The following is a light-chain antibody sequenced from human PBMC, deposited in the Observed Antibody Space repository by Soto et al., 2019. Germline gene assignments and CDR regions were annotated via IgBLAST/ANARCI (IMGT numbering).Light chain of an antibody. CDR1: SSDVGSYNL. J-gene: IGLJ2*01. V-gene: IGLV2-23*03. Sequence: QSALTQPASVSGSPGQSITISCTGTSSDVGSYNLVSWYQQHPGEAPKLMIYEGSKRPSGVSNRFSGSKSGNTASLTISGLQAEDEADYYCCSYAGSSTFPDVVFGGGTKVTVL. CDR3: CSYAGSSTFPDVV. CDR2: EGS.